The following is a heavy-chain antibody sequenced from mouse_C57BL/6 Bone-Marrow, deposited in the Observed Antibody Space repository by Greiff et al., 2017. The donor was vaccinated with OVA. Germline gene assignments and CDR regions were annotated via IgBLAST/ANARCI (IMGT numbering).Heavy chain of an antibody. J-gene: IGHJ2*01. CDR2: ISGGGGNT. CDR3: ARRPHYYGSSYYFDY. D-gene: IGHD1-1*01. V-gene: IGHV5-9*01. CDR1: GFTFSSYT. Sequence: VQLKESGGGLVKPGGSLKLSCAASGFTFSSYTMSWVRQTPEKRLEWVATISGGGGNTYYPDSVKGRFTISRDNAKNTLYLQMSSLRSEDTALYYCARRPHYYGSSYYFDYWGQGTTLTVSS.